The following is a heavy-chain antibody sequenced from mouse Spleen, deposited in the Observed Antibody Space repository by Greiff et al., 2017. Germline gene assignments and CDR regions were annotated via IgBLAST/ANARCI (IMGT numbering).Heavy chain of an antibody. CDR1: GFTFSDYY. V-gene: IGHV5-16*01. CDR2: INYDGSST. CDR3: AREGDGNSLAY. J-gene: IGHJ3*01. Sequence: EVQVVESEGGLVQPGSSMKLSCTASGFTFSDYYMAWVRQVPEKGLEWVANINYDGSSTYYLDSLKSRFIISRDNAKNILYLQMSSLKSEDTATYYCAREGDGNSLAYWGQGTLVTVSA. D-gene: IGHD2-1*01.